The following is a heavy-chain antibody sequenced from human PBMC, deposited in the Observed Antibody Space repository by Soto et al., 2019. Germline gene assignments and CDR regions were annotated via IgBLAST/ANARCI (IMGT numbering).Heavy chain of an antibody. CDR3: ARTLTVTTARYYYYYYMDV. Sequence: ASVKVSCKASGYTFTSYAMHWVRQAPGQRLEWMGWINAGNGNTKYSQKFQGRVTITRDTSASTAYMELSSLRSEDTAVYYCARTLTVTTARYYYYYYMDVWGKGTTVTVSS. J-gene: IGHJ6*03. D-gene: IGHD4-17*01. V-gene: IGHV1-3*01. CDR1: GYTFTSYA. CDR2: INAGNGNT.